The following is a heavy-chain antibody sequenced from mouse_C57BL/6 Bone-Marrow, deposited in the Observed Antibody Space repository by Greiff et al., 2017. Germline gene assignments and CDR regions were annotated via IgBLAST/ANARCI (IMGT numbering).Heavy chain of an antibody. D-gene: IGHD3-1*01. V-gene: IGHV1-15*01. J-gene: IGHJ3*01. CDR1: GYTFTDYE. CDR2: IDPETGGT. Sequence: QVQLQQSGAELVRPGASVTLSCKASGYTFTDYEMHWVKQTPVHGLEWIGAIDPETGGTAYNQKFKGKAILTADKSSSTAYMELHSLTSEDSAVDFCARRGYWFSYWGQGTLVTVSA. CDR3: ARRGYWFSY.